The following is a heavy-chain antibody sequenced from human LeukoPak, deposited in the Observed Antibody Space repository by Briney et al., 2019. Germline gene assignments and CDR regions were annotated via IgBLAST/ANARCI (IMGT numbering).Heavy chain of an antibody. D-gene: IGHD6-13*01. J-gene: IGHJ5*02. CDR3: AHRSSSCGTFDP. V-gene: IGHV2-5*01. CDR1: GFSLSTSGVG. CDR2: IYWNDDK. Sequence: SGPTLLKPTQTLTLTCTFSGFSLSTSGVGVGWIRQPPGKALEWLALIYWNDDKRYSPSLKSRLTITKDTSKNQVVLTMTNMDPVDTATYYCAHRSSSCGTFDPWGQGTLVTVSS.